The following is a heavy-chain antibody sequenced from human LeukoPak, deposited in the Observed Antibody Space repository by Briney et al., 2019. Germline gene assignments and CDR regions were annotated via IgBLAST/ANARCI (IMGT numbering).Heavy chain of an antibody. CDR1: GFTFSSYG. D-gene: IGHD3-22*01. CDR2: IRYDGSNK. J-gene: IGHJ4*02. Sequence: PGGSLRLSCAASGFTFSSYGMHWVRQAPGKGLEWVAFIRYDGSNKYYADSVKGRFTISRDNSKNTLDLQVNSLRPDDTAVYYCARDLTGHYSIDYWGQGTLVTVSS. V-gene: IGHV3-30*02. CDR3: ARDLTGHYSIDY.